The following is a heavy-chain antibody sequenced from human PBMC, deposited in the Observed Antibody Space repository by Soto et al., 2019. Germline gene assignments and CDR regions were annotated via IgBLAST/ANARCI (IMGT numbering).Heavy chain of an antibody. J-gene: IGHJ6*02. CDR2: IVPIFGTA. Sequence: SVKVSCKSSGGTVSIYAISWVRQAPGQGLEWMGGIVPIFGTADYAQKFQGRVTITADESTSTAYMELSSLRSEDTAVYYCAGPPELTRIYYYYGMDVWGQGTTVTVSS. CDR3: AGPPELTRIYYYYGMDV. V-gene: IGHV1-69*13. CDR1: GGTVSIYA. D-gene: IGHD1-7*01.